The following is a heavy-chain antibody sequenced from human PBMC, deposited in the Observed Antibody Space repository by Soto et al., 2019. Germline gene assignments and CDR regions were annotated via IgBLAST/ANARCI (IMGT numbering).Heavy chain of an antibody. CDR2: IIPIFGTA. CDR3: ARSPDKYCSGGSCYPAY. D-gene: IGHD2-15*01. V-gene: IGHV1-69*13. Sequence: SVKVSCKASGGTFSSYAISWVRQAPGQGLEWMGGIIPIFGTANYAQKFQGRVTITADESTSTAYMELSSLRSEDTAVYYCARSPDKYCSGGSCYPAYWGQGTLVTVSS. CDR1: GGTFSSYA. J-gene: IGHJ4*02.